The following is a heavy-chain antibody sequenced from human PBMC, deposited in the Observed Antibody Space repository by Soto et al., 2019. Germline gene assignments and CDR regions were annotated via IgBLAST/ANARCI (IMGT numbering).Heavy chain of an antibody. CDR1: GFTFSSYA. D-gene: IGHD2-2*01. V-gene: IGHV3-23*01. Sequence: EVQLMESGGSLVQPGGSLRLSCAASGFTFSSYAMSWVRQAPGKGLEWVSGVTGSGGGTYYPDSVKGRFTISRDNSKNTMYLQMNSLRAEDTAVYYCAKAFVEVPGDIYSGSDWWGQGTLVTVSS. CDR3: AKAFVEVPGDIYSGSDW. CDR2: VTGSGGGT. J-gene: IGHJ4*02.